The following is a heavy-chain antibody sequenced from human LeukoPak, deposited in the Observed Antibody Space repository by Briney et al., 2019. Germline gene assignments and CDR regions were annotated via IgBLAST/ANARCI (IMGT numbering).Heavy chain of an antibody. CDR3: ARDPDFYGSGSYYKVNWFDP. CDR2: ISSSGSTI. Sequence: PGGSLRLSCAASGFTFSDYYMSWIRQAPGKGLEWVSYISSSGSTIYYADSVKGRFTISRDNAKNSLYLRMNSLRAEDTAVYYCARDPDFYGSGSYYKVNWFDPWGQGTLVTVSS. D-gene: IGHD3-10*01. J-gene: IGHJ5*02. V-gene: IGHV3-11*01. CDR1: GFTFSDYY.